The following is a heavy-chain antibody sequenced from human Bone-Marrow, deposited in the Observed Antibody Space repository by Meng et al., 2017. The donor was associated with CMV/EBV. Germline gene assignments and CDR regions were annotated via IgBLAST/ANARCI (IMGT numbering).Heavy chain of an antibody. CDR2: IYPNSGGT. J-gene: IGHJ4*02. CDR1: GYSFTDHY. D-gene: IGHD3-9*01. Sequence: ASVKVSCKASGYSFTDHYFHWVRQAPGQGLEWMGWIYPNSGGTHYAQKFHGRLTVTTDTSISTGYMELSSLGSDDTAVYYCARDNDWGPDYWGQGTLVTVS. V-gene: IGHV1-2*02. CDR3: ARDNDWGPDY.